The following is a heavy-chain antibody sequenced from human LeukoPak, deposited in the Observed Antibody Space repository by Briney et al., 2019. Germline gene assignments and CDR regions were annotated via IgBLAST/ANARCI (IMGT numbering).Heavy chain of an antibody. Sequence: GRSLRLSCAASGFTFSSYGMHWVRQAPGKGLGWVAVIWYDGSNKYYADSVKGRFTISRDNSKNTLYLQMNSLRAEDTAVYYCARAPLVPAALYYFDYWGQGTLVTASS. CDR3: ARAPLVPAALYYFDY. CDR1: GFTFSSYG. V-gene: IGHV3-33*01. J-gene: IGHJ4*02. CDR2: IWYDGSNK. D-gene: IGHD2-2*01.